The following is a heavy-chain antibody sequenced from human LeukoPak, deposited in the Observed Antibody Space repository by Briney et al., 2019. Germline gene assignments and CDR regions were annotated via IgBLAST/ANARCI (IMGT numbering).Heavy chain of an antibody. CDR3: AGVALYDSSGYAYDY. Sequence: GGSLRLSCAASGFTFSSYDMHWVRQATGKGLEWVSAIGTAGDTYYPGSVKGRFTISRENAKNSLYLQMNSLRAGDTAVYYCAGVALYDSSGYAYDYWGQGTLVTVSS. CDR2: IGTAGDT. V-gene: IGHV3-13*01. J-gene: IGHJ4*02. CDR1: GFTFSSYD. D-gene: IGHD3-22*01.